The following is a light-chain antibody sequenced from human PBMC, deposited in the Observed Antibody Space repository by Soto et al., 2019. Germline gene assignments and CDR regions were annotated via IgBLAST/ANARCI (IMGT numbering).Light chain of an antibody. J-gene: IGLJ1*01. CDR1: GSNIGAGYD. V-gene: IGLV1-40*01. CDR3: QSYDTSLSGYV. CDR2: ANT. Sequence: QSVLTQPPSVSGAPGQRDTISCTGSGSNIGAGYDIHWYQQVPGTAPKPLIYANTNRASGVPDRFSGSKSGTSASLAITGLQAEDEADYYCQSYDTSLSGYVFGPGTKVTVL.